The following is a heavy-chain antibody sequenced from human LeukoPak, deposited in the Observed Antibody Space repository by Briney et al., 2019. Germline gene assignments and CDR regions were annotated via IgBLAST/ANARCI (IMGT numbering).Heavy chain of an antibody. V-gene: IGHV6-1*01. J-gene: IGHJ5*02. CDR1: GDSVSSNSAT. D-gene: IGHD6-19*01. Sequence: SQTLSLTCAISGDSVSSNSATWNWITQSPSRGLEWLVRPYYRSKWYNDYAVSVKSRITINPDTSKNQFSLQLNSVTPEDTAVYYCARSSGEGWFDPWGQGTLVTVSS. CDR3: ARSSGEGWFDP. CDR2: PYYRSKWYN.